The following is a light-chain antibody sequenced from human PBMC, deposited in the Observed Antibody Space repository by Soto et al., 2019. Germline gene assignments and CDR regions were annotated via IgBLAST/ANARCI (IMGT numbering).Light chain of an antibody. Sequence: EIVMTQSPATLSVSPGEGATLSSKASQNVCNNLAWYQQRPGQPPRLLIYDASTRATGISARFSGSGYGTEFTLSISSLQSEDFAVYFCQQCRNWPLTFGGGTKVEIK. CDR2: DAS. CDR1: QNVCNN. CDR3: QQCRNWPLT. V-gene: IGKV3-15*01. J-gene: IGKJ4*01.